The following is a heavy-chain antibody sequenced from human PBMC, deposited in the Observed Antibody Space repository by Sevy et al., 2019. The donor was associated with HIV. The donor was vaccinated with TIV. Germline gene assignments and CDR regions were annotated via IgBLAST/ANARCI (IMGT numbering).Heavy chain of an antibody. CDR3: ARGEYCSSTTCSYFDY. J-gene: IGHJ4*02. Sequence: GGSLIISCAASGFTFSSYSINWVRQAPGKGLEWVSSISSSSNFIYYADSVKGRFTISRDNAKNSLYLQMHSLRAEDTAVYYCARGEYCSSTTCSYFDYWGQGTLVTVSS. CDR1: GFTFSSYS. CDR2: ISSSSNFI. D-gene: IGHD2-2*01. V-gene: IGHV3-21*01.